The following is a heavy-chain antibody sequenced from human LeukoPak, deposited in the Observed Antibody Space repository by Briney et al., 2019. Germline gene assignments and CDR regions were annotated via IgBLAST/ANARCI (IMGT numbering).Heavy chain of an antibody. V-gene: IGHV4-39*01. J-gene: IGHJ1*01. Sequence: PSETLSLTCTVCGGSISSSRYYWGWIRQHPGKGLEWIGNMYYSGRSYYSPSLKSRVTISVDTSKNKFFLTLSSVTAADTAVYYCASPTTVTTFHFQYWGQGTLVSVSS. CDR2: MYYSGRS. CDR3: ASPTTVTTFHFQY. CDR1: GGSISSSRYY. D-gene: IGHD4-17*01.